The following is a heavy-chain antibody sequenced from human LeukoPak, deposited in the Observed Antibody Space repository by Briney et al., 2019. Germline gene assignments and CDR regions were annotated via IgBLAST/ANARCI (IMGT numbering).Heavy chain of an antibody. Sequence: GGSLRLSCAASGFTFSSYWMSWVRQAPGKGLEWVANIKQDGSEKYYVDSVKGRFTISRDNAKNTLYLQMNSLRAEDTAVYYCARKPRTNYYYGMDVWGQGTTVTVSS. J-gene: IGHJ6*02. V-gene: IGHV3-7*03. CDR3: ARKPRTNYYYGMDV. D-gene: IGHD1-14*01. CDR2: IKQDGSEK. CDR1: GFTFSSYW.